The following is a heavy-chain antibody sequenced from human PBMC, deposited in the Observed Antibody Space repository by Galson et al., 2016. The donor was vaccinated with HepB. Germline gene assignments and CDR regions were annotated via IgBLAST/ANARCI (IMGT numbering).Heavy chain of an antibody. CDR2: ITHSRIT. CDR1: GASFNDYY. Sequence: SETLSLTCAVYGASFNDYYWTWLRQPPGQRLEWIGEITHSRITNYNSSLKSRVTMSVDTSKNQFSLRLTSVAAADTAVYFCARGYCSGANCYSKGPAYFDFWGHGTLVTVSS. D-gene: IGHD2-15*01. J-gene: IGHJ4*01. V-gene: IGHV4-34*01. CDR3: ARGYCSGANCYSKGPAYFDF.